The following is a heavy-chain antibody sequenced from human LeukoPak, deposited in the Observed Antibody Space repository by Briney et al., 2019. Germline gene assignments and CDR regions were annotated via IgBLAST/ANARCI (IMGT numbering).Heavy chain of an antibody. CDR2: IYYSGST. CDR3: ATYLRAMMALDY. CDR1: GGSISSSSYY. V-gene: IGHV4-39*01. Sequence: PSETLSLTCTVSGGSISSSSYYWGWIRQPPGKGLEWIGSIYYSGSTYYNPSLKSRVTISVDTSKNQFSLKLSSVTAADTAVYYCATYLRAMMALDYWGQGTLVTVSS. J-gene: IGHJ4*02. D-gene: IGHD3-22*01.